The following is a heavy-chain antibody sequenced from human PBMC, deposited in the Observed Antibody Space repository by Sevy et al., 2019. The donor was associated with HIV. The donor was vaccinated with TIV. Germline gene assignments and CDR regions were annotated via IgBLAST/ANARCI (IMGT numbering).Heavy chain of an antibody. J-gene: IGHJ5*02. D-gene: IGHD6-19*01. CDR2: INPSSGGT. Sequence: ASVKVSCKASGYTFIGYYIHWLRQAPGQGLVWIGRINPSSGGTKYTQKFQGRVTVTTDMSVSTAYMELIGLRSDDTAMYYCAGQTSGWYDWFDPWGQGTLVTVSS. CDR3: AGQTSGWYDWFDP. CDR1: GYTFIGYY. V-gene: IGHV1-2*06.